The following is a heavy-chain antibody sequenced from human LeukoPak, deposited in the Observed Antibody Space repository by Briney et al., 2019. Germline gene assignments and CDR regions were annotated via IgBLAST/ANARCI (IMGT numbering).Heavy chain of an antibody. CDR2: INHGGST. J-gene: IGHJ4*02. D-gene: IGHD4/OR15-4a*01. V-gene: IGHV4-34*01. Sequence: SETLSLTCAVYGGSLSGYYWSWIRQSPGKGLEWIGEINHGGSTNYNPSLKSLVTMSVDTSKNHFSLKLSSVTAADTAVYFCAREGRMSMGIEYWGQGTLVTVSS. CDR3: AREGRMSMGIEY. CDR1: GGSLSGYY.